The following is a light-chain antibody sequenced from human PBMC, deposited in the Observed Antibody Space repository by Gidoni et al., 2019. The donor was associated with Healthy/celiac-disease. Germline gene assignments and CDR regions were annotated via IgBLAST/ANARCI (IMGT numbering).Light chain of an antibody. Sequence: IQITPSPSSLSASVGDRVTSTCRARQSISNYLNWYQQKPGKAPKLLIYAASSLQSGVPSRFSGSGSGTDFTLTISSLQPEDFASYYCQQSYSTWCSFGQGTKLEIK. CDR2: AAS. J-gene: IGKJ2*04. CDR3: QQSYSTWCS. CDR1: QSISNY. V-gene: IGKV1-39*01.